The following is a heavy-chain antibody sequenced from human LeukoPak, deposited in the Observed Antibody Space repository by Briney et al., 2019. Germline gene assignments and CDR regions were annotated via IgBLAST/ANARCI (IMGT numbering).Heavy chain of an antibody. V-gene: IGHV4-61*08. CDR1: GGSISSGGYY. Sequence: LSETLSLTCTVSGGSISSGGYYWSWIRQPPGKGLEWIGYIYYSGSSNYNPSLKSRVTISVDTSKKQFSLKLSSVTAADTAVYYCARRSMVRTVGYYYGMDVWGQGTTVTVSS. CDR3: ARRSMVRTVGYYYGMDV. J-gene: IGHJ6*02. D-gene: IGHD4/OR15-4a*01. CDR2: IYYSGSS.